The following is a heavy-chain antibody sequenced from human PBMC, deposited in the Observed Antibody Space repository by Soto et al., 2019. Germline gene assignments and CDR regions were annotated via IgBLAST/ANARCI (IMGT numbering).Heavy chain of an antibody. CDR3: ARGQDYFDTSGYNVY. CDR2: MNPKNGRS. D-gene: IGHD3-22*01. CDR1: GYSFTSDN. V-gene: IGHV1-8*01. J-gene: IGHJ4*02. Sequence: QVQLVQSGSEVKKPGASVRVSCEASGYSFTSDNINWVRQAPGQGLEWVGWMNPKNGRSGYGQKFQGRVILTRDTSINTAYMELTNLRSEDTAVYYCARGQDYFDTSGYNVYWGRGTLDTVSS.